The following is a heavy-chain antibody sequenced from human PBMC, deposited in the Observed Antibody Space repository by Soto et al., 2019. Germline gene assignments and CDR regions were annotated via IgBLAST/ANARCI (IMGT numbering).Heavy chain of an antibody. D-gene: IGHD2-15*01. CDR1: GFTFSSYA. J-gene: IGHJ4*02. Sequence: QVQLFESGGGVVQPGRSLRLSCAASGFTFSSYAMHWVRQAPGKGLEWVAVISYDGSNKYYADSVKGRFTISRDNSKNTLYLQMNSLRAEDTAVYYCASNAQVATPDYWGQGTLVTVSS. V-gene: IGHV3-30-3*01. CDR2: ISYDGSNK. CDR3: ASNAQVATPDY.